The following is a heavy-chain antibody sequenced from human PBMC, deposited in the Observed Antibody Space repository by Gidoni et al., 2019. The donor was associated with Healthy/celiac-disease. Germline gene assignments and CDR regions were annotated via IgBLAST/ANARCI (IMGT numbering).Heavy chain of an antibody. V-gene: IGHV3-30*01. Sequence: QVQLVESGGGVVQPGRSLRHSCAASGFTFSSYAMHWVRQAPGKGLEWVAVISYDGSNNYYADSVKGRFTISRDNSKNPLYLQMNSLRAEDTAVYYCAREDYAFDYWGQGTLVTVSS. CDR1: GFTFSSYA. CDR3: AREDYAFDY. J-gene: IGHJ4*02. CDR2: ISYDGSNN. D-gene: IGHD4-17*01.